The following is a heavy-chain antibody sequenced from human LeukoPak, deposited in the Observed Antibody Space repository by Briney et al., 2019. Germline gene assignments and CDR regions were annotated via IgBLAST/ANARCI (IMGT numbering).Heavy chain of an antibody. CDR3: ARGYCSGGGCFTGGYYYGMDA. D-gene: IGHD2-15*01. CDR2: MYYSGSI. CDR1: GGSISSISYY. Sequence: SETLSLTCSVSGGSISSISYYWGWIRQPPGKGLEWIGSMYYSGSIYYNPSLKSRVTISVDTSKNQFSLKLSSVTAADTAVYYCARGYCSGGGCFTGGYYYGMDAWGQGTTVIVSS. J-gene: IGHJ6*02. V-gene: IGHV4-39*07.